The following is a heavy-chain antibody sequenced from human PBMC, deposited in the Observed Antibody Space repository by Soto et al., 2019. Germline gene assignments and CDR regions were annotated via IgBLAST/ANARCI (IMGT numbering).Heavy chain of an antibody. D-gene: IGHD4-17*01. J-gene: IGHJ4*02. V-gene: IGHV3-48*03. CDR3: ARESLGGDYPLDY. CDR1: GFTFSNYE. Sequence: GGSLRLSCAAPGFTFSNYEMNWVRQAPGKGLEWVSYISSSGSTIYYADSVKGRFTISRDNAKSSLFLQVSSLRADDTAIYYCARESLGGDYPLDYWGQGTLVTVSS. CDR2: ISSSGSTI.